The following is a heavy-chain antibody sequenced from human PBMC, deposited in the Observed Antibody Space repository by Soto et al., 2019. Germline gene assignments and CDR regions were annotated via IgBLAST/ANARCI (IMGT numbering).Heavy chain of an antibody. J-gene: IGHJ4*02. Sequence: PGGSLRLSCAASGFTFSSYAMSWVRQAPGKGLEWVSAISGSGGSTYYADSVKGRFTISRGNSKNTLYLQMNSLRAEDTAVYYCAKHNDLTTVVTQPIDYWGQGTLVTVSS. CDR3: AKHNDLTTVVTQPIDY. V-gene: IGHV3-23*01. CDR1: GFTFSSYA. CDR2: ISGSGGST. D-gene: IGHD4-17*01.